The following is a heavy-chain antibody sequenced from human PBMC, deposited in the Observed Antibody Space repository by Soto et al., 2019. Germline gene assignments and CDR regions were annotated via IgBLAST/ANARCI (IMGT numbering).Heavy chain of an antibody. Sequence: GGSLRLSCAASGFTFSSYAMSWVRQAPGKGLEWVSSITSSGVTTYYEDSVKGRFTISRDTSNNTLYLEMNSLRDEDTALYYCALPNTISLSHFDYWGQGTLVTVSS. CDR1: GFTFSSYA. CDR3: ALPNTISLSHFDY. V-gene: IGHV3-23*01. D-gene: IGHD2-2*01. J-gene: IGHJ4*02. CDR2: ITSSGVTT.